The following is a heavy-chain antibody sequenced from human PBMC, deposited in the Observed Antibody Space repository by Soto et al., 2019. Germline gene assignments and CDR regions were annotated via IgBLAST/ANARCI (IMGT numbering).Heavy chain of an antibody. Sequence: EVQLVESGGGLVKPGGSLRLSCGASGFTFSAYSMSWVRQAPGKGLEWVSSISSSSNYIYNADSMKGRFTISRDNDTNSLYLQINSLRGEDTAVYYCARSVGSSWYYPGYWGQGTLVTVSS. J-gene: IGHJ4*02. CDR3: ARSVGSSWYYPGY. CDR1: GFTFSAYS. V-gene: IGHV3-21*01. D-gene: IGHD6-13*01. CDR2: ISSSSNYI.